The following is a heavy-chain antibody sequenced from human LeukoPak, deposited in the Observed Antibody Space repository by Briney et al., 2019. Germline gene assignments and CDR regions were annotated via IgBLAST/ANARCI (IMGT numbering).Heavy chain of an antibody. J-gene: IGHJ5*02. D-gene: IGHD3-3*01. Sequence: GSVKVSCKDSVYTFTSYAMHWVRQAPGQRREWVGWINAGNGNTKYSQKFQGRVTITRDTSASTAYMELSSLRSEDTAVYYCARPFWSGYYNWFDPWGQGTLVTVSS. V-gene: IGHV1-3*01. CDR3: ARPFWSGYYNWFDP. CDR1: VYTFTSYA. CDR2: INAGNGNT.